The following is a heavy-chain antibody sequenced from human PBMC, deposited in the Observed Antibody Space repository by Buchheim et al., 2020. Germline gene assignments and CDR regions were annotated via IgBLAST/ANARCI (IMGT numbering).Heavy chain of an antibody. CDR1: GFTFSSYG. Sequence: QVQLVESGGGVVQPGRSLRLSCAASGFTFSSYGMHWVRQAPGKGLEWVAVISYDGSNKYYADSVKGRFNISRDNSKNTLYLQMNSLRAEDTAVYYCAKDTHYYDSSGYYPNYYYYYGMDVWGQGTT. D-gene: IGHD3-22*01. CDR3: AKDTHYYDSSGYYPNYYYYYGMDV. CDR2: ISYDGSNK. J-gene: IGHJ6*02. V-gene: IGHV3-30*18.